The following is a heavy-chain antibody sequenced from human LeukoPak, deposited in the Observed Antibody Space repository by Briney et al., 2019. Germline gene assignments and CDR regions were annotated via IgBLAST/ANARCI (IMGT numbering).Heavy chain of an antibody. CDR1: GDSLTELS. D-gene: IGHD1-26*01. CDR2: FDPKDGEA. Sequence: ASVKVSCKVSGDSLTELSTHWVRQAPGKGLEWMGGFDPKDGEAIYAQKFQGRVTMTEDTSTDTAYMEMNSLRSEDTAVYYCAAGGPWDLLRYWGQGTLVTVSS. CDR3: AAGGPWDLLRY. J-gene: IGHJ4*02. V-gene: IGHV1-24*01.